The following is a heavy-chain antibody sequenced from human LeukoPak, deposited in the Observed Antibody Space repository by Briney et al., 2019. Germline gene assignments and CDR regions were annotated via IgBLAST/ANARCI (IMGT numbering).Heavy chain of an antibody. CDR3: ASQLRFLEWYGMDV. CDR1: GYTFTSYG. Sequence: ASVKVSCKASGYTFTSYGISWVRQAPGQGLEWMGWISAYNGNTNYAQKLQGRVTMTRDTSISTAYMELSRLRSDDTAVYYCASQLRFLEWYGMDVWGQGTTVTVSS. V-gene: IGHV1-18*01. CDR2: ISAYNGNT. J-gene: IGHJ6*02. D-gene: IGHD3-3*01.